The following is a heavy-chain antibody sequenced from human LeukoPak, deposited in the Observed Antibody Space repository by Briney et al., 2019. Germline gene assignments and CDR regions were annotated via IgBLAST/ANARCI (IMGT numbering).Heavy chain of an antibody. J-gene: IGHJ4*02. CDR1: GFTFSSYA. CDR2: ISGSGGST. CDR3: ARYSGSYHGFDY. V-gene: IGHV3-23*01. Sequence: GGSLRLSCAASGFTFSSYAVSWVRQAPGKGLEWVSAISGSGGSTYYADSVKGRFTISRDNSKNTLYLQMNSLRAEDTAVYYCARYSGSYHGFDYWGQGTLVTVSS. D-gene: IGHD1-26*01.